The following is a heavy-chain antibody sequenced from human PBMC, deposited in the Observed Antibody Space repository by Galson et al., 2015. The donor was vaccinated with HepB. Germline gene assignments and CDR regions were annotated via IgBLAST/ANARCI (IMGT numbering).Heavy chain of an antibody. CDR2: IYSGGST. CDR1: GFTVSSNY. CDR3: ARHSSGWTNLYYFDY. D-gene: IGHD6-19*01. J-gene: IGHJ4*02. Sequence: SLRLSCAASGFTVSSNYMSWVRQAPGKGLEWVSVIYSGGSTDYADSVKGRFTISRDNSKNTLYLQMNSLRAEDTAVYYCARHSSGWTNLYYFDYWGQGTLVTVSS. V-gene: IGHV3-66*02.